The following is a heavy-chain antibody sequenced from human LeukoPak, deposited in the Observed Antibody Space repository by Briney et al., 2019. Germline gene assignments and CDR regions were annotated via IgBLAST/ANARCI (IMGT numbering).Heavy chain of an antibody. CDR1: GYTFTSYG. Sequence: ASVKVSRKASGYTFTSYGISWVRQAPGQGLEWMGWISAYNGNTNYAQKLQGRVTMTTDTSTSTAYMELRSLRSDDTAVYYCARKRITMVQGVNWFDPWGQGTLVTVSS. CDR3: ARKRITMVQGVNWFDP. CDR2: ISAYNGNT. V-gene: IGHV1-18*01. J-gene: IGHJ5*02. D-gene: IGHD3-10*01.